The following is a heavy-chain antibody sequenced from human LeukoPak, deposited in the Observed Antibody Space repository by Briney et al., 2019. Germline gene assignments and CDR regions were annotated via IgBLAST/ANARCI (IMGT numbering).Heavy chain of an antibody. D-gene: IGHD2-2*01. CDR1: GFTFSSYA. Sequence: GGSLRLSRAASGFTFSSYAMTWVRQAPGKGLEWVSAISDSGGSTYYAESVKGRFTISRDNSKNTLYLQMNSLRAEDTAVYYCAKYAVSYFYGMDVWGQGTTVTVSS. CDR2: ISDSGGST. J-gene: IGHJ6*02. CDR3: AKYAVSYFYGMDV. V-gene: IGHV3-23*01.